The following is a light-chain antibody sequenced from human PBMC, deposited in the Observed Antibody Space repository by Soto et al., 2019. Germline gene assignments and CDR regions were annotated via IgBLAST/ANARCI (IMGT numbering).Light chain of an antibody. Sequence: IVMTQSPVTLSVSPGERATLSCRASQSVTNSYLAWYQQKPGQAPRLLIFGASTRAAGIPARFSGSGSGTEFTLTISSLQPDDFATYYCQHYNSYGTFGQGTKVDIK. J-gene: IGKJ1*01. V-gene: IGKV3-15*01. CDR3: QHYNSYGT. CDR1: QSVTNSY. CDR2: GAS.